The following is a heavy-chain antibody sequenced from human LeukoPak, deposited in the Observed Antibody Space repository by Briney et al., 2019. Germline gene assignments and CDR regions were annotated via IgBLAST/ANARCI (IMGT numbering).Heavy chain of an antibody. J-gene: IGHJ4*02. CDR2: INPNSGGT. CDR3: ARDPYGSSWYYFDY. Sequence: ASVKVSCKASGYTFTGYYMHWVRQAPGQGLEWMGWINPNSGGTNYAQKFQGRVTMTRDTSISTSYMELSRLRSDDTAVYYCARDPYGSSWYYFDYWGQGTLVTVSS. V-gene: IGHV1-2*02. D-gene: IGHD6-13*01. CDR1: GYTFTGYY.